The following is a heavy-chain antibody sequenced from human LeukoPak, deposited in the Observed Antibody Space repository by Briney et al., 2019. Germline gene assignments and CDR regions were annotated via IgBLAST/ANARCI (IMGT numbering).Heavy chain of an antibody. CDR3: EKKEGDTYFSWYMDV. V-gene: IGHV3-23*01. Sequence: GWSLRLSCAASGFPFKSFAMSWVRQAPGKGLEWVSGIIGSGRTTFYADSVKGRFTISRDNSKNTLYLQMNSLRAEDTAIYYREKKEGDTYFSWYMDVWGKGTTVTVSS. D-gene: IGHD2-21*01. J-gene: IGHJ6*03. CDR2: IIGSGRTT. CDR1: GFPFKSFA.